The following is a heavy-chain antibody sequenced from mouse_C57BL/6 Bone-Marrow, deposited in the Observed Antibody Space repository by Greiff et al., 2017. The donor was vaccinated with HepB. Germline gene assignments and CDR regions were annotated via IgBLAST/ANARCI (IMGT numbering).Heavy chain of an antibody. CDR2: IDPENGDT. D-gene: IGHD1-1*01. CDR1: GFNIKDDY. V-gene: IGHV14-4*01. J-gene: IGHJ2*01. CDR3: TTRGVTTVVATDY. Sequence: EVKLQQSGAELVRPGASVKLSCTASGFNIKDDYMHWVKQRPEQGLEWIGWIDPENGDTEYASKFQGKATITADTSSNTAYLQLSSLTSEDTAVYYCTTRGVTTVVATDYWGQGTTLTVSS.